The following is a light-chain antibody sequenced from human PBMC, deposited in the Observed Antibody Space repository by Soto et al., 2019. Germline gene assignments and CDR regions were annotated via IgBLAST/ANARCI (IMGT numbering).Light chain of an antibody. CDR3: QQYNSYLT. CDR1: QSVATN. V-gene: IGKV3-15*01. Sequence: EIVLTQSPSTLSLSPVERATLSCMASQSVATNLAWYHQKPGQPPRLLIYGASTRATGIPARFSGSGSGTEFTLTISSLQPDDFATYYCQQYNSYLTFGQGTKVDI. CDR2: GAS. J-gene: IGKJ1*01.